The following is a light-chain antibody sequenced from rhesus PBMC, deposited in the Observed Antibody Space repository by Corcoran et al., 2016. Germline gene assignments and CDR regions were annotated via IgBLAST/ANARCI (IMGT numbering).Light chain of an antibody. Sequence: DIQMTHSPSSLSASVGDIVSITCQASQGLSSRLAWYQKKPGKAPKLLIYRASSLQSGVPLRFSGNGSGTEFTLTIDSLQAEDVATYYWLRKSSRPLNFGGETKVEV. CDR1: QGLSSR. CDR3: LRKSSRPLN. J-gene: IGKJ4*01. V-gene: IGKV1-22*01. CDR2: RAS.